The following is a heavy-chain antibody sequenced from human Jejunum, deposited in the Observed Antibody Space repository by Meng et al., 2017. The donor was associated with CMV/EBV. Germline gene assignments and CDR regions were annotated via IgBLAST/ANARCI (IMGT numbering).Heavy chain of an antibody. CDR2: ISGASTYI. CDR1: GFTFNNYH. Sequence: SGFTFNNYHLIWVRQAPGKWLEWVSSISGASTYIYYAESVEGRFTISRDNAKNSVYLQMNSLRAEDTAVYYCTRAYDYGDPNWFDPWGQGTLVTVSS. D-gene: IGHD4-17*01. V-gene: IGHV3-21*06. J-gene: IGHJ5*02. CDR3: TRAYDYGDPNWFDP.